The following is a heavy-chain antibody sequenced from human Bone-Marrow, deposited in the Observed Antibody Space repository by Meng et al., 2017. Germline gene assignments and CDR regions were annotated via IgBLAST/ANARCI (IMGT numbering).Heavy chain of an antibody. V-gene: IGHV1-2*02. D-gene: IGHD6-19*01. Sequence: ASVKVSCKASGYTLTDYYMHWVRQAPGQGLEWMGWINANTDATNYAPKFHGRVTMPRDTSISTAYMELTRLTSDDTAVYYCARSSDWCRDDYWGQGTLVTVSS. CDR2: INANTDAT. J-gene: IGHJ4*02. CDR3: ARSSDWCRDDY. CDR1: GYTLTDYY.